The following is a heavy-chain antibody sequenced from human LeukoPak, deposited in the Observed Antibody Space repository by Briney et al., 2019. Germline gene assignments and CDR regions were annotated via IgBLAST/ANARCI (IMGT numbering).Heavy chain of an antibody. CDR2: ISRNGTRT. J-gene: IGHJ4*02. CDR3: VRDSFYTGYDRGFGY. V-gene: IGHV3-64*02. Sequence: GGSLLLSCATSGFTFSDHALHWVRQAPGKGLQYVSAISRNGTRTFYAASVKDRFTISRDNSTKTLYLQMGSLRVEDMGVYYCVRDSFYTGYDRGFGYWGQGTLVTVSS. D-gene: IGHD5-12*01. CDR1: GFTFSDHA.